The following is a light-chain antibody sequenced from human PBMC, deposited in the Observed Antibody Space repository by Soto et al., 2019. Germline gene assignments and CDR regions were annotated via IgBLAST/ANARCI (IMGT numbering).Light chain of an antibody. V-gene: IGKV3-20*01. Sequence: ESLLTQSPGSLSLSPGEGATLSCRSSQNVISNHLAWYQKKPGQAPRLLIYGASSRATGIPDRFSGSGSGTDFTLTISRLEPEDFATYYCQQLNNYPFTFGPGTKVDIK. CDR3: QQLNNYPFT. CDR1: QNVISNH. CDR2: GAS. J-gene: IGKJ3*01.